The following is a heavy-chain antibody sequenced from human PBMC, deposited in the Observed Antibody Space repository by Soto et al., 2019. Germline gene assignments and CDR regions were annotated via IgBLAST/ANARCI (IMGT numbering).Heavy chain of an antibody. D-gene: IGHD4-17*01. Sequence: PGGSLRLSCTASGFTFSSYGMHWVRQAPVKGLEWVAVITYDGSNKYYADSVKGRFTISRDNSKNTLYLQMNSLRGEDTAVYYCAKDRGYGDYAIDYWGQGTLVTVSS. V-gene: IGHV3-30*18. J-gene: IGHJ4*02. CDR3: AKDRGYGDYAIDY. CDR1: GFTFSSYG. CDR2: ITYDGSNK.